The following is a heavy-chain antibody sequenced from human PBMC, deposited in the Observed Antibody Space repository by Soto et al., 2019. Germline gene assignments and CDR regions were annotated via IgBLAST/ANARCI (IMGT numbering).Heavy chain of an antibody. CDR3: TIDREFTYYDLWSGYYAFDS. D-gene: IGHD3-3*01. CDR2: ISSVGGST. V-gene: IGHV3-23*01. Sequence: EVHLLESGGGLVLPGVSLRLSCAGSGFTFSSYAMSWVRQAPGKGLEWVSAISSVGGSTYYADSVKGRFIISRDNSENTLYLQVNSLRAEDTAIYYCTIDREFTYYDLWSGYYAFDSWGQGTLVTVSS. J-gene: IGHJ4*02. CDR1: GFTFSSYA.